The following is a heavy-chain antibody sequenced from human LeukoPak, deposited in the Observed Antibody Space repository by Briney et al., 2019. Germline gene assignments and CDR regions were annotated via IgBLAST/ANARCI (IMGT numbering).Heavy chain of an antibody. CDR3: ASDTVTTTFDI. CDR2: ISSSSSYI. J-gene: IGHJ3*02. CDR1: GFTFSSYS. Sequence: GGSLRLSCAASGFTFSSYSMNWVRQAPGKGLEWVSSISSSSSYIYYADSVKGRFTISRDNAKNSLYLQMNSLRAEDMAVYYCASDTVTTTFDIWGQGTMVTVSS. V-gene: IGHV3-21*01. D-gene: IGHD4-17*01.